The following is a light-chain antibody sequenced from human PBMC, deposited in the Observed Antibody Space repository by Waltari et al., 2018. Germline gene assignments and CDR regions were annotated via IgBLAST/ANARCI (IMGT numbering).Light chain of an antibody. CDR1: SCAVGDY. V-gene: IGLV2-8*01. J-gene: IGLJ2*01. CDR3: SSYAGSNNLV. Sequence: QSALTQPPSASGSPGQSVTISCTGTSCAVGDYVSWYQQHPGKAPKLMISEVTKRPSGVPDRFSGSKSGNTASLTVSGLQAEDEADYYCSSYAGSNNLVFGGGTKLTVL. CDR2: EVT.